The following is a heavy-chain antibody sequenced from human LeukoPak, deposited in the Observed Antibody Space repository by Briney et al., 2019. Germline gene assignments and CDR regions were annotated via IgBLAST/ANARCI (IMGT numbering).Heavy chain of an antibody. J-gene: IGHJ4*02. V-gene: IGHV4-39*02. CDR3: ARPAAAAGTIPEYYFAY. Sequence: SETLSLTCTVPGGSISSHHWGWIRQPPGKGPEWIGTIFDTGNTYYSPSLQTRVTLSVATSKNHFSLNLGSVTAADTAFYYCARPAAAAGTIPEYYFAYWRQGTLGTVSS. CDR1: GGSISSHH. D-gene: IGHD6-13*01. CDR2: IFDTGNT.